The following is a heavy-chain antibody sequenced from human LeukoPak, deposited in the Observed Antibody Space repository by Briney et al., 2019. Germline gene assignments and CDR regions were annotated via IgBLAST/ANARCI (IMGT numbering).Heavy chain of an antibody. CDR3: AKVDSFWYFDL. CDR1: GFTFRSYG. V-gene: IGHV3-30*18. J-gene: IGHJ2*01. Sequence: PGRSLRLSCAASGFTFRSYGIHWVRQAPGKGLEWVTVISYDGSNKYYADSVKGRFTISRDNSKNTLFLRMNSLRAEDTAVYYCAKVDSFWYFDLWGRGTLVTVSS. D-gene: IGHD3-9*01. CDR2: ISYDGSNK.